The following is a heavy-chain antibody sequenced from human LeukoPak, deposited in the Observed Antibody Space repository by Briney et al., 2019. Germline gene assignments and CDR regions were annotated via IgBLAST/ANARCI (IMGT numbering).Heavy chain of an antibody. CDR2: INPSGGST. V-gene: IGHV1-46*01. D-gene: IGHD6-13*01. CDR3: ARDLRGKGASAAFDI. Sequence: ASVKVSCKASGYTFTGYYMHWVRQAPGQGLEWMGWINPSGGSTSYAQKFQGRVTMTRDTSTSTIYMELSSLRSEDTAVYYCARDLRGKGASAAFDIWGQGTMVTVSS. J-gene: IGHJ3*02. CDR1: GYTFTGYY.